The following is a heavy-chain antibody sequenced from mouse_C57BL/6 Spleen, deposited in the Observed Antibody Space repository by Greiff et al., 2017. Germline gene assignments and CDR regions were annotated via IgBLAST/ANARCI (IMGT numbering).Heavy chain of an antibody. CDR3: ARRYYDYDRYAMDY. Sequence: QVQLQQPGAELVKPGASVKMSCKASGYTFTSYWITWVKQRPGQGLEWIGDIYPGSGSTNYNEKFKSKATLTVDTSSSTAYMQLSSLTSEDSAVYYCARRYYDYDRYAMDYWGQGTSVTVSS. D-gene: IGHD2-4*01. J-gene: IGHJ4*01. CDR2: IYPGSGST. CDR1: GYTFTSYW. V-gene: IGHV1-55*01.